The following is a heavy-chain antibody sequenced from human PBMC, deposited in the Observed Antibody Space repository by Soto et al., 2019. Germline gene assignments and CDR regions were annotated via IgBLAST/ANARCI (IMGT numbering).Heavy chain of an antibody. D-gene: IGHD5-18*01. J-gene: IGHJ4*02. V-gene: IGHV3-23*01. Sequence: GGSLRLSCAASGFTFSSYAMSWVRQAPGQGLEWVSAISGSGGSTYYADSVKGRFTISRDNSKNTLYLQMNSLRAEDTAVYYCAKDDKTDTAMVLDYWGQGTLVTAPQ. CDR3: AKDDKTDTAMVLDY. CDR1: GFTFSSYA. CDR2: ISGSGGST.